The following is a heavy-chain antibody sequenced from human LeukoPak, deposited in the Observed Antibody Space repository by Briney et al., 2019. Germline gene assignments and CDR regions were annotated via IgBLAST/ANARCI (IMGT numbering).Heavy chain of an antibody. CDR1: GYPITDYY. V-gene: IGHV1-46*01. J-gene: IGHJ4*02. CDR2: INPNDGST. D-gene: IGHD1-1*01. Sequence: GASVKVSCKASGYPITDYYMYWVRQAPGQGLEWMGTINPNDGSTSYAQKFQGRVTMTRDTSTSTVYMELSSLRAEDTAVYYCAKGGDWNPPTGYWGQGTLVTVSS. CDR3: AKGGDWNPPTGY.